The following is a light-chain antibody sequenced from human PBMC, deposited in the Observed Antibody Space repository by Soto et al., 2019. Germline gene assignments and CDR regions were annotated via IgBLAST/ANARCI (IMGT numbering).Light chain of an antibody. CDR3: QQYGSSPFT. CDR2: GSS. J-gene: IGKJ3*01. Sequence: EIVLTQSPGTLSLSPGERATLSCCASQSISSNYLAWYQQKPGQAPRLLISGSSIRATGIPKRFSGSASWTNFTLAISSLEPEDFAVFDCQQYGSSPFTFGPGTKVDVK. CDR1: QSISSNY. V-gene: IGKV3-20*01.